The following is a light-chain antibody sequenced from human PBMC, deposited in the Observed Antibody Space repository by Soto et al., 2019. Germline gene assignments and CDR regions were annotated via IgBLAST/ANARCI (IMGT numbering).Light chain of an antibody. CDR1: QSVSSN. CDR2: GAS. CDR3: QQYNNWAPWT. Sequence: EIVMTQSPATLSVSPGERATLSCRASQSVSSNLAWYQQKPGQAPRLLIYGASTRATGIPARFSGSGSGTAFTLSIGSLQSEDFAVYYCQQYNNWAPWTLGQGTKVQIK. V-gene: IGKV3-15*01. J-gene: IGKJ1*01.